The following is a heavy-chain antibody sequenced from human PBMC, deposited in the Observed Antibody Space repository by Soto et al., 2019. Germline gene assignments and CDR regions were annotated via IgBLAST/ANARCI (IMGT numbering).Heavy chain of an antibody. V-gene: IGHV3-20*04. J-gene: IGHJ6*03. CDR3: GYCTSAVCPERYSYYLDV. Sequence: GGSLRLSCAASGFTFDDYGMSWVRQAPGKGLEWVSGINWNGGSTGYADSVKGRFTISRDNAKNSLYLQMNSLRAEDTAVYYCGYCTSAVCPERYSYYLDVWGTGTTVTVSS. CDR2: INWNGGST. CDR1: GFTFDDYG. D-gene: IGHD2-8*01.